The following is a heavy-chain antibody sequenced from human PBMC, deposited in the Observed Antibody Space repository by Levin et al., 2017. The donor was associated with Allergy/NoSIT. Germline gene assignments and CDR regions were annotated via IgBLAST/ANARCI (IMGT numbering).Heavy chain of an antibody. J-gene: IGHJ6*03. CDR1: GGSVSSGSYY. CDR3: ARVRYSGYSSYYYYYYMDV. D-gene: IGHD5-12*01. CDR2: IYYSGST. V-gene: IGHV4-61*01. Sequence: SETLSLTCTVSGGSVSSGSYYWSWIRQPPGKGLEWIGYIYYSGSTNYNPSLKSRVTISVDTSKNQFSLKLSSVTAADTAVYYCARVRYSGYSSYYYYYYMDVWGKGTTVTVSS.